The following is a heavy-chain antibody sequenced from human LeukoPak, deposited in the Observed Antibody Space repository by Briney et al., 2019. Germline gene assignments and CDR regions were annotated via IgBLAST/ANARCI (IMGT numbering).Heavy chain of an antibody. V-gene: IGHV3-21*04. CDR2: ISSSSSYI. CDR3: AKGYMDV. Sequence: GGSLRLSCAASGFTFSSYSMNWVRQAPGEGLEWVSSISSSSSYIYYADSVKGRFTISRDNSKNTLYLQTNSLRAEDTAVYHCAKGYMDVWGKGTTVTISS. CDR1: GFTFSSYS. J-gene: IGHJ6*03.